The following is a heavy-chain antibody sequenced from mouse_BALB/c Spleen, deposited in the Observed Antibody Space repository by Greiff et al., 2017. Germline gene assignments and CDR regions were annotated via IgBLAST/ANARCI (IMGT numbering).Heavy chain of an antibody. Sequence: QVQLKQSGAELVRPGTSVKVSCKASGYAFTNYLIEWVKQRPGQGLEWIGVINPGSGGTNYNEKFKGKATLTEDKSSSTAYMQLSSLTSDASAVYFCARKAETWGTRYWGQGTTLTVSS. V-gene: IGHV1-54*01. CDR1: GYAFTNYL. CDR3: ARKAETWGTRY. D-gene: IGHD3-3*01. CDR2: INPGSGGT. J-gene: IGHJ2*01.